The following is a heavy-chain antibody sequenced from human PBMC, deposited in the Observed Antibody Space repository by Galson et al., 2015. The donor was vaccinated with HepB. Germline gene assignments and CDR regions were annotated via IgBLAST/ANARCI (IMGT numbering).Heavy chain of an antibody. CDR3: ARGDYGGPFGFDY. J-gene: IGHJ4*02. CDR1: GDSVSSDSSA. Sequence: CAISGDSVSSDSSAWNWIRQSPSRGLEWLGRTYYRSKWYYDYAVSVKSRISINPDTSKNQFSLQLNSVTPEDTAIYYCARGDYGGPFGFDYWGQGTLVTVSS. V-gene: IGHV6-1*01. CDR2: TYYRSKWYY. D-gene: IGHD4-23*01.